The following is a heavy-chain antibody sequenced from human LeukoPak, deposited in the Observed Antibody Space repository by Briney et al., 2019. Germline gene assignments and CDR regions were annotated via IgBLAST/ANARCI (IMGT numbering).Heavy chain of an antibody. J-gene: IGHJ4*02. CDR1: GFTFSSYW. CDR3: ARNDFWSGYSDY. CDR2: IQQHGSET. Sequence: PGGSLRLSCAASGFTFSSYWMSWVRQAPGKGLEWVANIQQHGSETYYGDSVKGRFTISRDNAKNSLYLQMNSLRAEDTAVYYCARNDFWSGYSDYWGQGTLVTVSS. V-gene: IGHV3-7*01. D-gene: IGHD3-3*01.